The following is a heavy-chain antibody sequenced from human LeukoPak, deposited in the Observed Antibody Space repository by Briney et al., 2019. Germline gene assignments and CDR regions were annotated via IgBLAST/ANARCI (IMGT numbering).Heavy chain of an antibody. CDR2: IWFDGSNE. CDR3: AKGFSGGWDAFDI. J-gene: IGHJ3*02. CDR1: GFTFSRYG. V-gene: IGHV3-33*06. Sequence: GRSLRLSCAASGFTFSRYGMHWVRQAPGKGLEWVALIWFDGSNEYYAASVKGRFTISRDNSKNTLYLQMNSLRAEDTAVYYCAKGFSGGWDAFDIWGQGTMVTVSS. D-gene: IGHD3-10*01.